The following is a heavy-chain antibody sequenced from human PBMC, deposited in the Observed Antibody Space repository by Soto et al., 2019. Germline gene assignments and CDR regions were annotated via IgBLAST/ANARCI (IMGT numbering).Heavy chain of an antibody. J-gene: IGHJ6*02. Sequence: GGSLRLSCAASGFTFSSYGMHWVRQAPGKGLEWVAVIWYDGSNKYYADSVKGRFTISRDNSKNTLYLQMNGLRAEDTAVYYCARDRSIAAAGTGMGMDVWGQGTTVTVSS. D-gene: IGHD6-13*01. CDR3: ARDRSIAAAGTGMGMDV. CDR1: GFTFSSYG. V-gene: IGHV3-33*01. CDR2: IWYDGSNK.